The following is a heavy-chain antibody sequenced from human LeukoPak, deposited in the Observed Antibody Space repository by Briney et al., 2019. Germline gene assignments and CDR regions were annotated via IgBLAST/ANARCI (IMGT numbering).Heavy chain of an antibody. CDR3: ARGKYGDYGADY. CDR1: GFTFSSYP. D-gene: IGHD4-17*01. V-gene: IGHV3-23*01. Sequence: GGSLRLSCAASGFTFSSYPLSWVRQAPGKGLEWVSAISGSGGRTYYADSVKGRFTISRDNSKNTLYLQMNGLRDEDTAVYYCARGKYGDYGADYWGQGTLVTVSS. J-gene: IGHJ4*02. CDR2: ISGSGGRT.